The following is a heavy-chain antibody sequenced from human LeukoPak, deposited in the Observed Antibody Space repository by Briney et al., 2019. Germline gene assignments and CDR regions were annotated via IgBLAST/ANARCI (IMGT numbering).Heavy chain of an antibody. D-gene: IGHD6-13*01. CDR2: ISNDGSNK. V-gene: IGHV3-30*04. CDR1: GFTFRSYD. Sequence: GRSLRLSCAASGFTFRSYDMYWVRQAPGKGLEWVAVISNDGSNKYYADSVKGRFTVSRDNSKNTLHLQMNSLRVEDTAVYYCARAGRCGIAARENWLDPWGQGTLVTVSS. J-gene: IGHJ5*02. CDR3: ARAGRCGIAARENWLDP.